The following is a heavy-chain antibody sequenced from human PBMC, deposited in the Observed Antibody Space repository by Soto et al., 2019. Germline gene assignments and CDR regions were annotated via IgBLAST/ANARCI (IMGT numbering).Heavy chain of an antibody. J-gene: IGHJ4*02. CDR2: INHSGST. CDR1: GGSFSGYY. Sequence: SETLSLTCAVYGGSFSGYYWSWIRQPPGKGLEWIGEINHSGSTNYNPSLKSRVTISVDTSKNQFSLKLSSVTAADTAVYYCARGLKVTTILYYFEYWGQGTLVTVSS. D-gene: IGHD4-17*01. V-gene: IGHV4-34*01. CDR3: ARGLKVTTILYYFEY.